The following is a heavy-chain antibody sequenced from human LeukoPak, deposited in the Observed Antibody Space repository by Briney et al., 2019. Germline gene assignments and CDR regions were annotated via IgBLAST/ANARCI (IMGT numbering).Heavy chain of an antibody. CDR2: IYYSGST. CDR1: GGSISSYY. Sequence: PSETLSLTCTVSGGSISSYYRSWIRHPPGKGLECIGYIYYSGSTNYNPSLKSRVTISVDTSKNQFSLKLSSVTAADTAVYYCARGSQWLVLLFDIWGQGTMVTVSS. V-gene: IGHV4-59*01. CDR3: ARGSQWLVLLFDI. D-gene: IGHD6-19*01. J-gene: IGHJ3*02.